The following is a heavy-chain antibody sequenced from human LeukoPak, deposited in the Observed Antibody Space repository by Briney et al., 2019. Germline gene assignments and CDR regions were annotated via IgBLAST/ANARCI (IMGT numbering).Heavy chain of an antibody. V-gene: IGHV3-23*01. CDR1: GYTFTSYG. CDR2: ISGSGCST. Sequence: ASVTVSYKASGYTFTSYGISWVRQAPGKGLEWVSAISGSGCSTYYADSVKGRFTISRDNSKNTLYLQMNSLRAEDTAVYYCAKGSYVSYYDSSGYYSTFDYWGQGTLVTVSS. J-gene: IGHJ4*02. CDR3: AKGSYVSYYDSSGYYSTFDY. D-gene: IGHD3-22*01.